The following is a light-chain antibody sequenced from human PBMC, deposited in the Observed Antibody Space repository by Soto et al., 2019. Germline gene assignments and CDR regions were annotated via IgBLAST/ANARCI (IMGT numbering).Light chain of an antibody. CDR3: QHYNYWPYT. Sequence: IVLTQSPGTLSLSPGERATLSCRASQSVSSSYLAWYQQKPGQSPRLVIYGGSTRAIGIPARFSGSGSGTDFTLTISRLEPEDFAIYYCQHYNYWPYTFGQGTKVDIK. CDR2: GGS. CDR1: QSVSSSY. J-gene: IGKJ2*01. V-gene: IGKV3-20*01.